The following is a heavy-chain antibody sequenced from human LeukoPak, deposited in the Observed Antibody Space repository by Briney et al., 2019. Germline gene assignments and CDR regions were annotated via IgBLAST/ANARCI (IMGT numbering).Heavy chain of an antibody. Sequence: SVKVSCKASGGTFSNYAISWVRQAPGQGLEWMGGIIPIFGTANYAQKFRGRVTITADKSTRTAYMELSSLRSEDTAVYYCARDTRYDYGDSMVGWFDPWGQGTLVTVSS. CDR3: ARDTRYDYGDSMVGWFDP. V-gene: IGHV1-69*06. D-gene: IGHD4-17*01. CDR1: GGTFSNYA. J-gene: IGHJ5*02. CDR2: IIPIFGTA.